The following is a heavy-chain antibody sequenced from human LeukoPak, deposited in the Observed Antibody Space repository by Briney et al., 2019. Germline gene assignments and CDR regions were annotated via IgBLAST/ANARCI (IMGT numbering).Heavy chain of an antibody. CDR3: ARTLGYSSSWYGNY. CDR1: GYTFTSYD. D-gene: IGHD6-13*01. Sequence: GASVKVSCKASGYTFTSYDINWVRQATGQGLEWMGWMNPNSGNTGYAQKFQGRVTITRDTSASTAYMELSSLRSEDTAVYYCARTLGYSSSWYGNYWGQGTLVTVSS. V-gene: IGHV1-8*01. CDR2: MNPNSGNT. J-gene: IGHJ4*02.